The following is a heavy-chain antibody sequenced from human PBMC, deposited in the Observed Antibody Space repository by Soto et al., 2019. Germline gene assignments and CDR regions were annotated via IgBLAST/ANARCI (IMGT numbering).Heavy chain of an antibody. CDR2: ISGSGGST. Sequence: EVQLLESGGGLVQPGGSLRISCAASGFTFSSYVMSWVRQAPGKGLEWVSAISGSGGSTYYADSVKGRFTISRDNSKNTLYLQMNSLRAEDTAVYYCAKSSGISSSTRLIDSWVQGTLVTVSS. V-gene: IGHV3-23*01. CDR3: AKSSGISSSTRLIDS. J-gene: IGHJ4*02. CDR1: GFTFSSYV. D-gene: IGHD6-6*01.